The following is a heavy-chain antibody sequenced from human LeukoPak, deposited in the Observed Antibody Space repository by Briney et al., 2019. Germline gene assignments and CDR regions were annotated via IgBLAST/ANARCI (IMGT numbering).Heavy chain of an antibody. CDR1: GFTVSSNY. J-gene: IGHJ4*02. CDR2: IYSGGST. Sequence: AEGSLRLSCAASGFTVSSNYMSWVRQAPGKGLEWVSVIYSGGSTYYADSVKGRFTISRDNSKNTLYLQMNSLRAEDTAVYYCARDLAFSRLDYWGQGVLVTVSS. V-gene: IGHV3-53*01. D-gene: IGHD2/OR15-2a*01. CDR3: ARDLAFSRLDY.